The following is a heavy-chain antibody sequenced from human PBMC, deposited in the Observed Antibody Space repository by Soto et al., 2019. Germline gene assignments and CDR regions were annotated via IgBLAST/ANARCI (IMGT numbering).Heavy chain of an antibody. CDR3: ARGDCVGGSCYSLAGSFYYYMDV. D-gene: IGHD2-15*01. V-gene: IGHV3-74*01. CDR2: TNRDGSTS. CDR1: GFTFSNYW. Sequence: EVQLVESGGGLVQPGGSLRLSCAASGFTFSNYWMYWVRQAPGKGLVWVSRTNRDGSTSSYADSVKGRFTISRDNAKTTLYLQMNSLRAEDTAVYYCARGDCVGGSCYSLAGSFYYYMDVWGKGTTVTVFS. J-gene: IGHJ6*03.